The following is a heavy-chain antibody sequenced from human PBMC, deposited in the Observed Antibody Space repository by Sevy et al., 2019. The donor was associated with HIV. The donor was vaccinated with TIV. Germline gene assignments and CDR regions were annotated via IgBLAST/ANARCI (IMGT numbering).Heavy chain of an antibody. Sequence: GGSLRLSCAASGFIFSNFAMHWVRQAPGKGLEWVAVTSYDGSHKYYADSVKGRFTVSRDNSRNILSLEMNSLRRDDTAVYYCARGENDEFFQYWGQGTLVTVSS. CDR2: TSYDGSHK. J-gene: IGHJ1*01. D-gene: IGHD1-26*01. CDR3: ARGENDEFFQY. V-gene: IGHV3-30*04. CDR1: GFIFSNFA.